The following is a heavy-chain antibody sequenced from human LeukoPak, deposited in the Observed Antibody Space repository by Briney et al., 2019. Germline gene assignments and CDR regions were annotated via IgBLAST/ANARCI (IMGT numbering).Heavy chain of an antibody. CDR3: ARGRPVITMIVVVITTPSDAFDI. D-gene: IGHD3-22*01. CDR2: INHSGST. Sequence: NPSETLSLTCAVYCGSFSGYYWSWIRQPPGKGLEWIGEINHSGSTHYNPSLKSRVTISVDTSKNQFSLKLSSVTAAGTAVYYCARGRPVITMIVVVITTPSDAFDIWGQGTMVTVTS. J-gene: IGHJ3*02. V-gene: IGHV4-34*01. CDR1: CGSFSGYY.